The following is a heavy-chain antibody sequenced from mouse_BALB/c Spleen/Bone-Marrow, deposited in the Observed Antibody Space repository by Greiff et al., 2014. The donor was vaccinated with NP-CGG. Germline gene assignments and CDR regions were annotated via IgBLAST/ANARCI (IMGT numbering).Heavy chain of an antibody. CDR2: INPSSGYA. CDR3: ARSAYYRSLFAY. J-gene: IGHJ3*01. Sequence: VHLVESGAELARPGASVKMSCKASGYTFTSYTMHWVKQRPGQGLEWIGYINPSSGYANYNQKFKDKATLTADKSSSTAYMQLSSLTSGDSAVYYCARSAYYRSLFAYWGQGTLVTVSA. V-gene: IGHV1-4*01. CDR1: GYTFTSYT. D-gene: IGHD2-14*01.